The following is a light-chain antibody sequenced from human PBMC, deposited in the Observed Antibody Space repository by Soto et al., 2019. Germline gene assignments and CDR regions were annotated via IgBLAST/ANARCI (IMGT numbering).Light chain of an antibody. V-gene: IGKV1-27*01. CDR3: QTYSSVPV. J-gene: IGKJ3*01. CDR2: AAS. Sequence: DIQMTQSPTSLSASVGDRVTITCRASQGIRNFVAWYQQKPGKATKLLIYAASTLQSGVPSRFSGSGSGTDVALTINRLPPEDGETRSCQTYSSVPVFGPGNKVEIK. CDR1: QGIRNF.